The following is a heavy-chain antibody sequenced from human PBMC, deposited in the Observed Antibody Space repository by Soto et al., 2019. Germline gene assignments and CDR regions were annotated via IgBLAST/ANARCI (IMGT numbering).Heavy chain of an antibody. CDR2: IYTSGST. Sequence: SETLSLTCTVSGGSISSYYWSWIRQPAGKGLEWIGRIYTSGSTNYNPCLKSRVTMSVDTPKNKFSMKLSSVTAADTAVYYCARFDVERLGYGMDVWGQGTTVTVYS. D-gene: IGHD1-1*01. CDR3: ARFDVERLGYGMDV. CDR1: GGSISSYY. V-gene: IGHV4-4*07. J-gene: IGHJ6*02.